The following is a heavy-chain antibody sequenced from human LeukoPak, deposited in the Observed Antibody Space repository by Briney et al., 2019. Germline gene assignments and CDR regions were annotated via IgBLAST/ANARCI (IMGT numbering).Heavy chain of an antibody. V-gene: IGHV4-39*07. Sequence: SETLSLTCTVSGGSISSSSYYWGWIRQPPGKGLEWIGSIYYSGSTYYNPSLKSRVTISVDTSKNQFSLKLSSVTAADTAVYYCARIHADYYGMDVWGQGTTVTVSS. J-gene: IGHJ6*02. CDR2: IYYSGST. CDR3: ARIHADYYGMDV. CDR1: GGSISSSSYY.